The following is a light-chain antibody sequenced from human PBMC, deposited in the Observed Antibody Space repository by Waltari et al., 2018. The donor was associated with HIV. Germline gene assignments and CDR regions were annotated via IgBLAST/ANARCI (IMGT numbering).Light chain of an antibody. CDR1: SAYKY. CDR2: RVS. CDR3: SSYTSTNTL. J-gene: IGLJ2*01. V-gene: IGLV2-14*03. Sequence: QSALTQPASVSGSPGQSITISCTGASAYKYVSWYQQLPGKAPTLIIYRVSDRPSGFSYRFSGSKSGNTASLTISGVQADDEADYYCSSYTSTNTLFGGGTKLTVL.